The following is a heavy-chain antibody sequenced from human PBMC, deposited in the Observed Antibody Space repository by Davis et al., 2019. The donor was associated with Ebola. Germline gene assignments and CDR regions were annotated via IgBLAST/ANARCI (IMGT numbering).Heavy chain of an antibody. V-gene: IGHV3-73*01. CDR2: IRSKANSYAT. Sequence: PGGSLRLSCAASGFTFSGSAMHWVRQASGKGLEWVGRIRSKANSYATAYAASVKGRFTISRDDSKDTAYLQMNSLKTEDTAVYYCTGTTVTADYWGQGTLVTVSS. D-gene: IGHD4-17*01. CDR3: TGTTVTADY. J-gene: IGHJ4*02. CDR1: GFTFSGSA.